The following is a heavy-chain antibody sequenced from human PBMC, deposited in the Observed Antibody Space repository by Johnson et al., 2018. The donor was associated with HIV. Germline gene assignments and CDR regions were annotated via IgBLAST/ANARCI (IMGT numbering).Heavy chain of an antibody. CDR3: ASLYYDSSGYYRAGAFDI. CDR2: ISYDGSNK. V-gene: IGHV3-30-3*01. D-gene: IGHD3-22*01. J-gene: IGHJ3*02. CDR1: GLTFSSFA. Sequence: QVQLVESGGGVVQPGTSLRLSCAASGLTFSSFAMHWVRQAPGKGPEWVAVISYDGSNKYYADSVKGRFTISRDNSKNTLYLQMNSRRAGDTAVYYCASLYYDSSGYYRAGAFDIWGRGTMVTVSS.